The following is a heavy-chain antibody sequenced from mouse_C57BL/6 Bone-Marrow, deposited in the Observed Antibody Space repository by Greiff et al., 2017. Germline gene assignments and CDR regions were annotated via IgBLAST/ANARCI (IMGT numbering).Heavy chain of an antibody. CDR2: IDPSDSYT. V-gene: IGHV1-69*01. CDR1: GYTFTSYW. CDR3: ASLSGRRLAWFAY. Sequence: QVQLQQPGAELVMPGASVKLSCKASGYTFTSYWMHWVKQRPGQGLEWIGEIDPSDSYTNSNQKFKGKSTLTVDKSSSTAYMQLSSLTSEDSAVYFCASLSGRRLAWFAYWGQGTLVTVSS. D-gene: IGHD1-1*01. J-gene: IGHJ3*01.